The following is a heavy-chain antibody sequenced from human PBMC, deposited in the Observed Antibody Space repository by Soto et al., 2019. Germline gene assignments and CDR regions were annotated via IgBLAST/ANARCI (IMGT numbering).Heavy chain of an antibody. D-gene: IGHD5-18*01. V-gene: IGHV3-7*04. J-gene: IGHJ3*02. CDR2: IKQDGSEK. CDR1: GFIFSNFL. Sequence: GGSLRLSCAASGFIFSNFLMNWVRLAPGKGLEWVANIKQDGSEKYYVDSVKGRFTISRDNAKNSLYLQMNSLRAEDTAVYYCARAGYADAFDIWGQGTMVTVSS. CDR3: ARAGYADAFDI.